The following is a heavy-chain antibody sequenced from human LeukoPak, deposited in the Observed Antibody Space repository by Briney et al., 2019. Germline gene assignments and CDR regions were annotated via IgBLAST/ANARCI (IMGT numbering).Heavy chain of an antibody. CDR3: APPRDGGGYYYFDY. D-gene: IGHD3-22*01. CDR1: GFTFSSYW. V-gene: IGHV3-7*01. J-gene: IGHJ4*02. Sequence: PGGSLRLSCAASGFTFSSYWMSWVRQAPGKGLEWVANIKQDGSEKYYVDSVKGRFTISRDNAKNSLYLQMNSLRAEDTAVYYFAPPRDGGGYYYFDYWGQGTLVTVPA. CDR2: IKQDGSEK.